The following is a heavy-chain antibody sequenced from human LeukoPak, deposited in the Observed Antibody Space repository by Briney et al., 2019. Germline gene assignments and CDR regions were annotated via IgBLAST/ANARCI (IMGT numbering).Heavy chain of an antibody. D-gene: IGHD3-10*01. CDR2: INPNSGGT. V-gene: IGHV1-2*02. J-gene: IGHJ4*02. CDR3: ARDSWDYYGSGSMIDY. CDR1: GYTFTGYY. Sequence: ASVKVSCKASGYTFTGYYMHWVRQAPGQGLEGMGWINPNSGGTNYAQKFQGRVTMTRDTSISTAYMELSRLRSDDTAVYYCARDSWDYYGSGSMIDYWGQGTLVTVSS.